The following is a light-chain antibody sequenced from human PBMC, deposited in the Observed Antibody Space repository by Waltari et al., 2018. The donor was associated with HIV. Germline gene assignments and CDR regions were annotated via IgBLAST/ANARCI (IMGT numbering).Light chain of an antibody. Sequence: DIKMTQSPSTLSASVGDRVTITCRASQSISSWLAWYQKKPGKAPKLLIYKAYSLERGVPSRFSGSGSGTEFTLTISSLQPDDFATYYCQQYQSYSQTFGQGTKLDIK. V-gene: IGKV1-5*03. CDR1: QSISSW. CDR3: QQYQSYSQT. CDR2: KAY. J-gene: IGKJ2*01.